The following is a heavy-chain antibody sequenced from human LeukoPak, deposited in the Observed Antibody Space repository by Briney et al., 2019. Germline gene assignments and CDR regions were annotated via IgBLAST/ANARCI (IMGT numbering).Heavy chain of an antibody. D-gene: IGHD3-10*01. CDR2: ISGGTT. Sequence: GGSLRLSCAASGFTISTYGTSWVRQAPGKGLEWVSSISGGTTYYADSVKGRFTISRDNSKNTVSLQMNSLRAEDTAVYYCAKSVYHSGNYWGQGTLVTVSS. J-gene: IGHJ4*02. CDR1: GFTISTYG. CDR3: AKSVYHSGNY. V-gene: IGHV3-23*01.